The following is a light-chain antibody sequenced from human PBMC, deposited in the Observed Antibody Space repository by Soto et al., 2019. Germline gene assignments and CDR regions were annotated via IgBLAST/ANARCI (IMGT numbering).Light chain of an antibody. CDR1: QSISSW. CDR3: QQYNSYSST. CDR2: DAS. Sequence: DIQMTQSTSTLSASVGDRVTITCRASQSISSWLAWYQQKPGKAPKLLIYDASSLESGGPSRFSGSGSGTEFTLTISILQPDDVATYYCQQYNSYSSTFGQGTMVDVK. V-gene: IGKV1-5*01. J-gene: IGKJ1*01.